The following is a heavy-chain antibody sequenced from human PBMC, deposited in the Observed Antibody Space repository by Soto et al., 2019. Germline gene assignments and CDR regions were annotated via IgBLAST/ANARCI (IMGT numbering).Heavy chain of an antibody. Sequence: SETLSLTCTVSGGSISSSSYYWGWIRQPPGKGLEWIGSIYYSGSTYYNPSLKSRVTISVDTSKNQFSLKLSSVTAADTAVYYCARSIAARKDSFDYWGQGTLVTVSS. CDR1: GGSISSSSYY. D-gene: IGHD6-6*01. CDR2: IYYSGST. J-gene: IGHJ4*02. V-gene: IGHV4-39*01. CDR3: ARSIAARKDSFDY.